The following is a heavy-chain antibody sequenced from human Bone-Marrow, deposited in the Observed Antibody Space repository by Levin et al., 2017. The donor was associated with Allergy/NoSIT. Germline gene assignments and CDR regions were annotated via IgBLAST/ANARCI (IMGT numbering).Heavy chain of an antibody. CDR3: ARVAYSSVWFIDY. D-gene: IGHD6-19*01. CDR1: GFTFSSYW. CDR2: INSDGSST. J-gene: IGHJ4*02. V-gene: IGHV3-74*01. Sequence: SCAASGFTFSSYWMHWVRQAPGKGLVWVSRINSDGSSTIYADSVRGRFTISRDNAKNTLYLQMNSLRAEDTAVYYCARVAYSSVWFIDYWSQGTVVTVSS.